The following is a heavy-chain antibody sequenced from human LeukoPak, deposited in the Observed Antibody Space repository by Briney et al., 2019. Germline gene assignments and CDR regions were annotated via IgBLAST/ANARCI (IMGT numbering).Heavy chain of an antibody. Sequence: PSETLSLTCTVSGGSISSYYWGWIRQPPGKGLEWIGSIYYSGSTYYNPSLKSRVTISVDTSKNQFSLKLSSVTAADTAVYYCARHLGDYVVNWFDPWGQGTLVTVSS. CDR2: IYYSGST. V-gene: IGHV4-39*01. CDR1: GGSISSYY. J-gene: IGHJ5*02. D-gene: IGHD4-17*01. CDR3: ARHLGDYVVNWFDP.